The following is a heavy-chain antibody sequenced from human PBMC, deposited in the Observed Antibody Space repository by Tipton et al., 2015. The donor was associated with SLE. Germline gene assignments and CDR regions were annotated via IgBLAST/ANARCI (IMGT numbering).Heavy chain of an antibody. CDR3: ARGGRWGSVANFDN. Sequence: GLVKPSETLSLTCTVSSGSISSYHWSWIRQPPGKGLEWIGYIYYSGNTNHNPSLESRVTISLDTSKNQFSLKLNSVTAADTAVYYCARGGRWGSVANFDNWGQGTLVIVSA. CDR1: SGSISSYH. CDR2: IYYSGNT. D-gene: IGHD7-27*01. J-gene: IGHJ4*02. V-gene: IGHV4-59*01.